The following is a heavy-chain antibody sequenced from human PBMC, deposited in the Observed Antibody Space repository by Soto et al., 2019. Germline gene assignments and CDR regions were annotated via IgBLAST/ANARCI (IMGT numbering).Heavy chain of an antibody. CDR3: AREFTTHSYGVDV. J-gene: IGHJ6*02. V-gene: IGHV1-2*02. CDR2: INPNSGGT. Sequence: QAQLVQSGAEVKKPGASVKVSCKASGYTFTGAYIHWVRQAPGQGLEWLGCINPNSGGTKFAQKFQGRVIVTLDTSITTVYMEVRSRRSDDTGVYCCAREFTTHSYGVDVWGQGTAVTVSS. D-gene: IGHD3-10*01. CDR1: GYTFTGAY.